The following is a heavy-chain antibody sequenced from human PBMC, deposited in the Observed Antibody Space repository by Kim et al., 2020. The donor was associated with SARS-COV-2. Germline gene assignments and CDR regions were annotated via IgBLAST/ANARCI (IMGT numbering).Heavy chain of an antibody. CDR3: ARVSTIFGVVIIQQNNWFDP. V-gene: IGHV1-18*01. D-gene: IGHD3-3*01. J-gene: IGHJ5*02. CDR2: ISAYNGNT. CDR1: GYTFTSYG. Sequence: ASVKVSCKASGYTFTSYGISWVRQAPGQGLEWMGWISAYNGNTNYAQKLQGRVTMTTDTSTSTAYMELRSLRSDDTAVYYCARVSTIFGVVIIQQNNWFDPWGQGTLVTVSS.